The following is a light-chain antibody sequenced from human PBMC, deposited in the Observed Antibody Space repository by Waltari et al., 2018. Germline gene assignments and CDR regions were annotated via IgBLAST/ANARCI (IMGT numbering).Light chain of an antibody. CDR1: TNDLGGYNY. CDR3: CSFTRSSTWV. Sequence: QSALTQPASVSGSPGQSIIIPCTGTTNDLGGYNYVSWYQQHPGKAPKLMIYDVNSRPSGVSSRFSGSKSGNTASLIISGLQAEDEADYYCCSFTRSSTWVFGGGTKVTVL. V-gene: IGLV2-14*03. J-gene: IGLJ3*02. CDR2: DVN.